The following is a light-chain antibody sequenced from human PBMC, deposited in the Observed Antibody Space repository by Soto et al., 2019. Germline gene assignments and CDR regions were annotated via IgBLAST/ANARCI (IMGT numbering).Light chain of an antibody. V-gene: IGKV3-15*01. CDR3: QQYNNWPRT. J-gene: IGKJ1*01. CDR1: QSVSSSY. Sequence: EIVLTQSPGTLSLYPGERATLSCRASQSVSSSYLAWYQQKPGQAPRLLIYGASTRATGIPARFSGSGSGTEFTLTINSLQSEDFAVYYCQQYNNWPRTFGQGTNVDI. CDR2: GAS.